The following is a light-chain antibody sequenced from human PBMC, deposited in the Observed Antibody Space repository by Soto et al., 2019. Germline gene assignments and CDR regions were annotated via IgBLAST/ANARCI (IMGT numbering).Light chain of an antibody. Sequence: QSALTQPPSASGSPGQSVTISCTGTSSDVGRYNYSSWYQQRPGKAPKLITYEVSKRPSGVPDRLSGFKYGNTASLTVSGLQAEDEADYYCSSYAGNSRYVFGTGTKVTVL. CDR2: EVS. V-gene: IGLV2-8*01. CDR3: SSYAGNSRYV. CDR1: SSDVGRYNY. J-gene: IGLJ1*01.